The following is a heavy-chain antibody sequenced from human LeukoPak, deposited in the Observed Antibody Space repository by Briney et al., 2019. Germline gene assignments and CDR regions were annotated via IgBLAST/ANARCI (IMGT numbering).Heavy chain of an antibody. V-gene: IGHV3-23*01. J-gene: IGHJ2*01. CDR3: SKDGPMTTMTLYFDL. CDR1: GFTFSNYA. CDR2: ISGSGGNT. Sequence: PGGSLRLSCTASGFTFSNYAMSWVRQAPGKGLEWVSLISGSGGNTKYVDSVKGRFTVSRDNSKNTLYLQMNSLRADDTAVYYCSKDGPMTTMTLYFDLWGPGTLVSVSS. D-gene: IGHD5-24*01.